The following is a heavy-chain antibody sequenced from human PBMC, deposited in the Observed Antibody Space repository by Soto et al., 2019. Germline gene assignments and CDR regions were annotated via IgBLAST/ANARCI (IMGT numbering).Heavy chain of an antibody. J-gene: IGHJ4*02. CDR3: TKDYGAVADY. CDR2: ITGSGDSA. V-gene: IGHV3-23*01. Sequence: EVQLLESGGGLVQPGESLRLSCAASGFTFRTYAMSWVRQAPGKGLEWVAAITGSGDSAYYAASVKGRFTISRDNSKNTLFVEMDSLSADQPATYYCTKDYGAVADYWGQGTLITVAS. CDR1: GFTFRTYA. D-gene: IGHD2-15*01.